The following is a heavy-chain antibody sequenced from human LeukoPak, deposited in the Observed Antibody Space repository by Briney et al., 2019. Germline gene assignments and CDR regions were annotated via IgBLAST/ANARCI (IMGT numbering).Heavy chain of an antibody. CDR2: MNPNSGNT. Sequence: ASVKVSCKASGYTFTSYDINWVRQATGQGLEWMGWMNPNSGNTGYAQKFQGRVTMTRNTSISTAYVELSSLRSEDTAVYYCARVRVVVVVAAIHDWFDPWGQGTLVTVSS. J-gene: IGHJ5*02. D-gene: IGHD2-15*01. CDR3: ARVRVVVVVAAIHDWFDP. CDR1: GYTFTSYD. V-gene: IGHV1-8*01.